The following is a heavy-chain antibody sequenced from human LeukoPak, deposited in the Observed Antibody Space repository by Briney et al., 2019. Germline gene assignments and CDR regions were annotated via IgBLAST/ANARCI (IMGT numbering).Heavy chain of an antibody. CDR3: ARGPGSGTYWAFDY. CDR1: GGSISSYY. V-gene: IGHV4-59*01. D-gene: IGHD1-26*01. Sequence: SETLSLTCTVSGGSISSYYWGWIRQPPGKGLEWIGYVYYSGSTSYNPSLKSRVTISVDTSKNQFSLKLSSVTAADAAVYYCARGPGSGTYWAFDYWGQGTLVTVSS. J-gene: IGHJ4*02. CDR2: VYYSGST.